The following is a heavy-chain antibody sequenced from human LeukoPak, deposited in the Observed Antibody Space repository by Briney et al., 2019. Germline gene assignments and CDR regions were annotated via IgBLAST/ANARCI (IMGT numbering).Heavy chain of an antibody. CDR2: ISSSSSYI. D-gene: IGHD3-9*01. CDR1: GFPFGSFA. J-gene: IGHJ3*02. CDR3: ARDRTYSILPTTDAFDI. Sequence: PGGSLRLSCAASGFPFGSFALHWVRQAPGKGLEWVSSISSSSSYIYYADSVKGRFTISRDNAKNSLYLQMNSLRAEDTAVYYCARDRTYSILPTTDAFDIWGQGTMVTVSS. V-gene: IGHV3-21*01.